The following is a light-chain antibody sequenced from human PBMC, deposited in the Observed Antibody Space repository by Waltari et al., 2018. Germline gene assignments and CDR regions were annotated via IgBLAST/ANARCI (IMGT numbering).Light chain of an antibody. J-gene: IGLJ3*02. CDR1: SSNLGNNA. CDR3: AAWDDSLNGPV. Sequence: QSVLTQPPSVSEAPRQRVTISCSGSSSNLGNNAVNWYQQVPGTAPKLLIYSDDLRPPGVSDRFSGSTSGTSASLAISGLQSEDEADCYCAAWDDSLNGPVFGGGTTLTVL. CDR2: SDD. V-gene: IGLV1-36*01.